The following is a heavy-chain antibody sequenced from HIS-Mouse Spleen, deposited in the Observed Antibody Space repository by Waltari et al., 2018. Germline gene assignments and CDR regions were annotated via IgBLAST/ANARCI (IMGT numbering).Heavy chain of an antibody. V-gene: IGHV4-34*01. Sequence: QVQLQQWGAGLLKPSETLSLTCAVYGGSFSVYYWSWIRQPPGKGLEWIGEINHSGSTNYNPSLKSRVTISVDTSKNQFSLKLSSVTAADTAVYYCARGKPMVREFDYWGQGTLVTVSS. J-gene: IGHJ4*02. D-gene: IGHD3-10*01. CDR3: ARGKPMVREFDY. CDR2: INHSGST. CDR1: GGSFSVYY.